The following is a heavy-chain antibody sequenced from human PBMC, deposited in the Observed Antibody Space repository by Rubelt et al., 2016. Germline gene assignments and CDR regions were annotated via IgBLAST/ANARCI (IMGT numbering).Heavy chain of an antibody. CDR3: ARDLVGVYY. CDR2: IYSGGST. D-gene: IGHD1-26*01. J-gene: IGHJ4*02. V-gene: IGHV3-53*01. Sequence: GKGLEWVSVIYSGGSTFYADSVKGRFTISRDNSKNTLYLQMNSLRAEDTAVYYCARDLVGVYYWGQGTLATVSS.